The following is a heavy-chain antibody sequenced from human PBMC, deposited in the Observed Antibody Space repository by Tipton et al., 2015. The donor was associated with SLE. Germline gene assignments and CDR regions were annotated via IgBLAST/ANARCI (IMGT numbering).Heavy chain of an antibody. CDR3: AKDSGSGSFDY. J-gene: IGHJ4*02. D-gene: IGHD3-10*01. V-gene: IGHV3-23*01. CDR2: INFSGDIT. CDR1: AFTFSSYG. Sequence: GSLRLSCAASAFTFSSYGMSWVRQAPGKGLEWVGGINFSGDITYYADSVKGRITISRDNSKNTLSLQMNSLRVEDTAVYYCAKDSGSGSFDYWGQGTLVTVSS.